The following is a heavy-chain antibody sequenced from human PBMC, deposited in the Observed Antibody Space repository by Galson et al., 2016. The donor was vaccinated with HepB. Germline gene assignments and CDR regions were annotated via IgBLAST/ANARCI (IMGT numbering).Heavy chain of an antibody. J-gene: IGHJ4*02. CDR2: VSSDGNDK. CDR3: ARTDFESTGQYFDY. CDR1: GFNLRDHA. V-gene: IGHV3-30*04. Sequence: SLRLSCAASGFNLRDHAMHWVRQGPGKGLEWVAVVSSDGNDKYYADSVKGRFTISRDNSRDTLYLQMNSLRAEDTAVYYCARTDFESTGQYFDYWGQGTPVTVSS. D-gene: IGHD2-8*02.